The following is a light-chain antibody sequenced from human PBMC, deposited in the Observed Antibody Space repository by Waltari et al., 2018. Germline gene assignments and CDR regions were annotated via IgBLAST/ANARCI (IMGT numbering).Light chain of an antibody. CDR2: ENS. Sequence: QSVLTQPPSVSAAPGQQVTISCSGSSSNIGNNYVSWYQHLPGTAPKLLIYENSKRPSGLPHRFSGSKSGTSATPDITGLQTGDEADYYCGTWDSSLSVVVFGGGTKLTVL. J-gene: IGLJ2*01. CDR3: GTWDSSLSVVV. V-gene: IGLV1-51*01. CDR1: SSNIGNNY.